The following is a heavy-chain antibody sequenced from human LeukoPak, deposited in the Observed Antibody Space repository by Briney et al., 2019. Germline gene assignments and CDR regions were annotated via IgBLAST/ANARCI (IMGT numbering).Heavy chain of an antibody. CDR3: ARHYWLVNWFDP. V-gene: IGHV4-34*01. D-gene: IGHD6-19*01. CDR1: GGSFSGYY. Sequence: SETLSLTCAVYGGSFSGYYWSWIRQPPGKGLGWIGEINHSGSTNYNPSLKSRVTISVDTSKNQFSLKLSSMTAADTAVYYCARHYWLVNWFDPWGQGTLVTVSS. J-gene: IGHJ5*02. CDR2: INHSGST.